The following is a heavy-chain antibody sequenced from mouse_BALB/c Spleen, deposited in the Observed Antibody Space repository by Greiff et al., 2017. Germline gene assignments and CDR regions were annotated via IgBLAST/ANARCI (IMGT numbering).Heavy chain of an antibody. J-gene: IGHJ2*01. CDR3: TRRGGGYFDY. Sequence: EVKLEESGGGLVQPGGSMKLSCVASGFTFSNYWMNWVRQSPEKGLEWVAEIRLKSNNYATHYAESVKGRFTISRDDSKSSVYLQMNNLRAEDTGIYYCTRRGGGYFDYWGQGTTLTVSS. V-gene: IGHV6-6*02. CDR2: IRLKSNNYAT. CDR1: GFTFSNYW.